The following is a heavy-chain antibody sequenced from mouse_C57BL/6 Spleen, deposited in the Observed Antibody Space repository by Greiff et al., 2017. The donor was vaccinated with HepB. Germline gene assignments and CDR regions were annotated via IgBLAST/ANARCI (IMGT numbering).Heavy chain of an antibody. V-gene: IGHV1-72*01. CDR3: ARRGTYYYGSSYGYAMDY. CDR1: GYTFTSYW. D-gene: IGHD1-1*01. Sequence: QVQLQQPGAELVKPGASVKLSCKASGYTFTSYWMHWVKQRPGRGLEWIGRIDPNRGGTKYNEKFKSKATLTVDKPSSTAYMQLSSLTSEDSAVYYCARRGTYYYGSSYGYAMDYWGQGTSVTVSS. CDR2: IDPNRGGT. J-gene: IGHJ4*01.